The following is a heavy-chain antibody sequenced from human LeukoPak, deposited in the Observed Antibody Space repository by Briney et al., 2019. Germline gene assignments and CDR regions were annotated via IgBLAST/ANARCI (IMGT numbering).Heavy chain of an antibody. CDR2: IYYSGST. J-gene: IGHJ4*02. Sequence: SETLSLTCTVSGGSISSYYWSWIRQPPGKGLEWIGYIYYSGSTNYNPSLKSRVTISVDTSKNQFSLKLSSVTAADTAVYYCARGGTVITMIPDYWGQGTLVTVSS. CDR3: ARGGTVITMIPDY. CDR1: GGSISSYY. V-gene: IGHV4-59*01. D-gene: IGHD3-22*01.